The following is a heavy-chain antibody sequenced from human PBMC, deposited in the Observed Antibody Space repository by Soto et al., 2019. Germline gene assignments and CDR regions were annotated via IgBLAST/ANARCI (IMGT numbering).Heavy chain of an antibody. CDR3: AREPTSLGYYYYGMDV. J-gene: IGHJ6*02. V-gene: IGHV1-2*04. Sequence: GASVKVSCKASGYTFTGYYMHWVRQAPGQGLEWMGWINPNSGGTNYAQKFQGWVTMTRDTSISTAYMELSRLRSDDTAVYYCAREPTSLGYYYYGMDVWGQGTTVTVSS. CDR1: GYTFTGYY. CDR2: INPNSGGT.